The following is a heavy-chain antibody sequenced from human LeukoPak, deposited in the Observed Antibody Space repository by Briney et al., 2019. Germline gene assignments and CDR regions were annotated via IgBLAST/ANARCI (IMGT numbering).Heavy chain of an antibody. CDR1: GYTFSDFTDYH. CDR2: LNPKIVHT. D-gene: IGHD3-16*01. Sequence: ASVKVSCKASGYTFSDFTDYHLPWVRQAPGQGLEGVGRLNPKIVHTYYAQKFQGSVTITGDTSINTAYMELSSLRSDDTAMYYCVRDFWGTYDYWGQGTLVTVSS. V-gene: IGHV1-2*06. J-gene: IGHJ4*02. CDR3: VRDFWGTYDY.